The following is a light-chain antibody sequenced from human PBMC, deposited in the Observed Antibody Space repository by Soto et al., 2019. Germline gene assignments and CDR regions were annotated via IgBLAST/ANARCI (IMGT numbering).Light chain of an antibody. J-gene: IGKJ4*02. CDR2: GAS. CDR3: QEYNTYGLT. CDR1: QSVSSK. V-gene: IGKV3-15*01. Sequence: EIVMTQSPATLSVSPGERATLSCRASQSVSSKLAWYQQKPGQAPRLLIYGASTRATGIPARFSGSGSGTEFTLTISSLQSEDFAVYYCQEYNTYGLTFGGGTKVEIK.